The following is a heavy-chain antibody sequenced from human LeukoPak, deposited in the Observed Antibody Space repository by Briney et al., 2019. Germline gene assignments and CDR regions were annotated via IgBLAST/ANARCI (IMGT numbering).Heavy chain of an antibody. D-gene: IGHD5-18*01. CDR1: DGSITSYY. CDR2: IYPSGTT. V-gene: IGHV4-4*07. CDR3: ARKYGYTYGSYFDS. Sequence: SETLSLTCIVSDGSITSYYWSWIRQPAGKGLEWIGRIYPSGTTFYNPSLKSRVTMSVDTSQNQFSLKLTSVTAADAAVYYCARKYGYTYGSYFDSWGQGTLVTVSS. J-gene: IGHJ4*02.